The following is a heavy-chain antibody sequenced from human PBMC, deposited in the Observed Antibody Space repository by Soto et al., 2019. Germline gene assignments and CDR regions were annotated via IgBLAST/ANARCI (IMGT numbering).Heavy chain of an antibody. CDR3: ARRYSSGSYDVFDI. CDR2: IYHIGTT. D-gene: IGHD6-19*01. V-gene: IGHV4-59*01. Sequence: QVQLQESGPGLVKPSETLSLTCTVSGGFSSHYYWSWIRQPPGKELEWIGDIYHIGTTNYNPSLGSRVTLSVDTSKNEFYLRLNSVTAADTAVYYCARRYSSGSYDVFDIWGQGTMVTVSS. J-gene: IGHJ3*02. CDR1: GGFSSHYY.